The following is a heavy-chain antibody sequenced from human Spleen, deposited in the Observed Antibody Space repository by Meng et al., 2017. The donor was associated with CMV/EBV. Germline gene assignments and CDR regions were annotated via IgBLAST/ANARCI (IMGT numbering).Heavy chain of an antibody. CDR3: AREVVPPRRMDV. Sequence: GGSLRLSCVASGFNFSPYSMNWVRQAPGKGLEWVSSISSSSTYIHYADSVKGRFTISRDNAKNSLYLQMNSLRAEDTAVYYCAREVVPPRRMDVWGQGTTVTVSS. J-gene: IGHJ6*02. D-gene: IGHD2-2*01. CDR2: ISSSSTYI. V-gene: IGHV3-21*01. CDR1: GFNFSPYS.